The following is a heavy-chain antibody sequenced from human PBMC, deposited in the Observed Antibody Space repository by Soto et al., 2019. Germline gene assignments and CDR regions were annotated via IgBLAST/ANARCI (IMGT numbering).Heavy chain of an antibody. V-gene: IGHV4-30-2*01. CDR2: IYHSGST. CDR3: ARVPSP. J-gene: IGHJ5*02. CDR1: GGSISRGGYS. Sequence: SETLSLTCAVSGGSISRGGYSWGWIRQPPGKGLEWIGYIYHSGSTYYNPSLKSRVTISVDRSKNQFSLKLSSVTAADTAVYYCARVPSPWGQGTLVPVSS.